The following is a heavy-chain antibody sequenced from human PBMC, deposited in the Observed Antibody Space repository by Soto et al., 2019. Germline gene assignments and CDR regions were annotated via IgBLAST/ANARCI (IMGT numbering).Heavy chain of an antibody. V-gene: IGHV1-46*01. CDR3: ARETPEGYNFDY. D-gene: IGHD5-12*01. CDR2: VYHPHGGP. Sequence: QVQLVQSGAELKNPGASVKISCQTSGYTFTNYYLHWFRQAPGQGLEWMGIVYHPHGGPIYTQKFQGRVTMTRDTSTSTVYMELNRLRFEDTAVYYCARETPEGYNFDYWGQGTLVTVSA. CDR1: GYTFTNYY. J-gene: IGHJ4*02.